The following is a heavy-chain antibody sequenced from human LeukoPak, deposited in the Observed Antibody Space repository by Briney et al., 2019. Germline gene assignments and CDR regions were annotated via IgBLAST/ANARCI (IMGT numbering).Heavy chain of an antibody. CDR3: ARGATYYGDYRYYFDY. J-gene: IGHJ4*02. D-gene: IGHD4-17*01. V-gene: IGHV1-18*01. Sequence: ASVKVSCKASGYNFTSYAMNWVRQAPGQGLEWMGWISAYNGNTNYAQKLQGRVTMTTDTSTSTAYMELRSLRSDDTAVYYCARGATYYGDYRYYFDYWGQGTLVTVSS. CDR2: ISAYNGNT. CDR1: GYNFTSYA.